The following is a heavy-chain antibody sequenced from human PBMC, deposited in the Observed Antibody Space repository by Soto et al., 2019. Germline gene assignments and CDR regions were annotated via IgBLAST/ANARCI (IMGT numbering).Heavy chain of an antibody. CDR2: IYYSGST. CDR3: ARQDDYYYYGMDV. J-gene: IGHJ6*02. V-gene: IGHV4-39*01. Sequence: SETLSLTCTVSGGSISSSSHYWGWIRQPPGKGLEWIGSIYYSGSTYYNPSLKSRVTISVDTSKNQFSLKLSSVTAADTAVYYCARQDDYYYYGMDVWGQGTTVTVSS. CDR1: GGSISSSSHY.